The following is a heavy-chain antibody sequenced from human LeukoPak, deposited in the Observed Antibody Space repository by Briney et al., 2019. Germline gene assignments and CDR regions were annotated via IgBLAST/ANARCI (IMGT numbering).Heavy chain of an antibody. D-gene: IGHD2-8*01. CDR3: ARGRCPNGVCYDDRGHFDF. V-gene: IGHV4-4*07. CDR2: IYTSGST. J-gene: IGHJ4*02. Sequence: SETLSLTCTVSGGSISSYYWSWIRQPAGKGLEWIGRIYTSGSTNYNPSLKSRVTMSVDTSKNQFSLNLNSVTAADTAVYYCARGRCPNGVCYDDRGHFDFWGQGTLVTVSS. CDR1: GGSISSYY.